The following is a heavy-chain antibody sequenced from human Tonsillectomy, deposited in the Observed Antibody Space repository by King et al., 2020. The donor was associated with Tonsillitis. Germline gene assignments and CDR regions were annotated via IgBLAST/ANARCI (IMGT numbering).Heavy chain of an antibody. Sequence: QLVQSGAEVKKPGASVKVSCKASGDTFTSYDINWVRQATGQGLEWMGWMNPNSGNTGYAQKFQGRVTMTRNTSIGTAYMELSSLRSEDTAVYYGAKGNYYGSGSYYYMGVWGKGTTVTVSS. CDR1: GDTFTSYD. CDR3: AKGNYYGSGSYYYMGV. CDR2: MNPNSGNT. V-gene: IGHV1-8*01. D-gene: IGHD3-10*01. J-gene: IGHJ6*03.